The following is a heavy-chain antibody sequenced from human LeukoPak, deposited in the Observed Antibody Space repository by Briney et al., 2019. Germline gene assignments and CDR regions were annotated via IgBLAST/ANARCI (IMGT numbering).Heavy chain of an antibody. J-gene: IGHJ4*02. CDR2: INHSGST. V-gene: IGHV4-34*01. D-gene: IGHD3-9*01. CDR3: ARGLPKRGAFLTGYYYFDY. CDR1: GGSFSGYY. Sequence: KPSETLSLTCAVYGGSFSGYYWSWIRQPPGKGLDWIGEINHSGSTNYNPSLKSRVTISVDTSKNQFSLKLSSVTAADTAVYYCARGLPKRGAFLTGYYYFDYWGQGTLVTVSS.